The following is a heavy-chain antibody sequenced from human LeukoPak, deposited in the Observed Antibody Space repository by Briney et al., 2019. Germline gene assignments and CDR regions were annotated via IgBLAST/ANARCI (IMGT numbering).Heavy chain of an antibody. CDR3: VAAIAVAGRAFDY. V-gene: IGHV3-21*01. Sequence: GGSLRLSCAASGFTFSSYSMNWVRQAPGKGLEWVSSISSSSSYIYYADSVKGRFTISRDNSKNTLYLQMNSLRAEDTAVYYCVAAIAVAGRAFDYWGQGTLVTVSS. CDR2: ISSSSSYI. D-gene: IGHD6-19*01. J-gene: IGHJ4*02. CDR1: GFTFSSYS.